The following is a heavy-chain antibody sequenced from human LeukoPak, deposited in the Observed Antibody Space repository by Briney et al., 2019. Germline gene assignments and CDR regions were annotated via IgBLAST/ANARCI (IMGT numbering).Heavy chain of an antibody. V-gene: IGHV3-23*05. Sequence: PGGSLRLSCAASGFIFRSYGVNWFRQAPGKGLEWVSGIYTKGRGTRYAESVKGRFTISRDNSKNTLYLQVHSLRVEDTAVYYCAHLVWEYVGGLDVWGQGTTVTVSS. D-gene: IGHD3/OR15-3a*01. CDR2: IYTKGRGT. CDR3: AHLVWEYVGGLDV. CDR1: GFIFRSYG. J-gene: IGHJ6*02.